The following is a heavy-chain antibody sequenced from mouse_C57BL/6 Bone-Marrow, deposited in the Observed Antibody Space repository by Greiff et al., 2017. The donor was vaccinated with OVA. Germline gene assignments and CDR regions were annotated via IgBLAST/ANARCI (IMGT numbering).Heavy chain of an antibody. CDR1: GYSITSVYY. V-gene: IGHV3-6*01. D-gene: IGHD1-1*02. CDR3: ARDGTFYAMDY. CDR2: ISYDGSN. Sequence: EVQLQQSGPGLVKPSQSLSLTCSVTGYSITSVYYWNWIRQFPGNKLEWMGYISYDGSNNYNPSLKNRISITRDTSKNQFFLKLNSVTTEDTATYYCARDGTFYAMDYWGQGTSVTVSS. J-gene: IGHJ4*01.